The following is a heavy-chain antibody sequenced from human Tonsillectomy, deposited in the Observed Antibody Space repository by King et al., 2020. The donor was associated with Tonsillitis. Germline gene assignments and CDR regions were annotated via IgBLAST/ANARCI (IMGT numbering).Heavy chain of an antibody. J-gene: IGHJ4*02. CDR2: IYYIGST. CDR1: GGSISSSRYY. D-gene: IGHD3-22*01. CDR3: ARLGLGRASYYDTK. Sequence: QLQESGPGLVKPSETLSLTCTVSGGSISSSRYYWGWIRQPPGKGLEWIGSIYYIGSTYYNPSLKRRVTISVDTSENQFSLKLSSMTAADTAVYYCARLGLGRASYYDTKWGQGTLVTVSS. V-gene: IGHV4-39*01.